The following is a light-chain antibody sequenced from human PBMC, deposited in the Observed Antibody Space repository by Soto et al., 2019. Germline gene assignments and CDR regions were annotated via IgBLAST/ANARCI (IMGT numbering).Light chain of an antibody. J-gene: IGKJ4*01. Sequence: IVLTQSPATLSVSPGERAALSCRASQSVSTNLAWYQQKPGQPPRLLIYGASSRATGIPDRFSGSGSGTDFTLTISRLEPEDFAVYYCQQYGSSPLTFGGGTKVDIK. CDR2: GAS. CDR1: QSVSTN. CDR3: QQYGSSPLT. V-gene: IGKV3-20*01.